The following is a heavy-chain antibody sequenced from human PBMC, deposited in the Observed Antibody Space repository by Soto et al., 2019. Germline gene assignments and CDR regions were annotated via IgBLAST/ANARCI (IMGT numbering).Heavy chain of an antibody. CDR1: GFTYSGSA. CDR3: TRHMPIAVAGTPRGYFDY. D-gene: IGHD6-19*01. J-gene: IGHJ4*02. CDR2: IRSKANSYAT. V-gene: IGHV3-73*01. Sequence: GSLRLSCAASGFTYSGSAMHWVRQASGKGLEWVGRIRSKANSYATAYAASVKGRFTISRDDSKNTAYLQMNSLKTEDTAVYYCTRHMPIAVAGTPRGYFDYWGQGT.